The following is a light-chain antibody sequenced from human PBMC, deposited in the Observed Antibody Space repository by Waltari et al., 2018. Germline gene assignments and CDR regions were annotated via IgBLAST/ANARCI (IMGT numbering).Light chain of an antibody. V-gene: IGKV3-11*01. J-gene: IGKJ5*01. Sequence: EIVLTQSPATLSLSPGERATLSCRASQSVSSYLAWYQQKPGQAPRLLLYDASNRATGLPARFSGSGSGTDFTLTISSLEPEDFAVYYCQQRSNWPPITFGQGTRLEIK. CDR2: DAS. CDR1: QSVSSY. CDR3: QQRSNWPPIT.